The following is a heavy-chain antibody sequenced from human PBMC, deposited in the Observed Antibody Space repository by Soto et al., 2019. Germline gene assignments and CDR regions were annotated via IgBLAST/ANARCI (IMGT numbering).Heavy chain of an antibody. Sequence: EVQLVESGGGLVQPGGSLSLPWAAPGSGFNGYTRHWVRQAPEKNLEWFAAISTAGDTYYLGSVKGRFTISREDAKNPLSLQMNSLRVGDTAVYYCARGGDRFDGMDVWGQGTTVTVSS. CDR1: GSGFNGYT. V-gene: IGHV3-13*01. CDR3: ARGGDRFDGMDV. D-gene: IGHD3-16*01. CDR2: ISTAGDT. J-gene: IGHJ6*02.